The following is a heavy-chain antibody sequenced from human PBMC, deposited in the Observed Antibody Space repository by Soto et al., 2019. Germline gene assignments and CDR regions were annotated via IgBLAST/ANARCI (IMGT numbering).Heavy chain of an antibody. CDR3: AGTPHLGFCSSTNCPADS. CDR1: GGSISSYY. V-gene: IGHV4-59*08. J-gene: IGHJ4*02. CDR2: IYYTAST. D-gene: IGHD2-2*01. Sequence: SETLSLTCTVSGGSISSYYWSWIRQPPGKGLEWIGTIYYTASTNYNPSLKSRVSISADTSKNHFSLNLNSVTAADTAVYYCAGTPHLGFCSSTNCPADSWGQGIVVNVSS.